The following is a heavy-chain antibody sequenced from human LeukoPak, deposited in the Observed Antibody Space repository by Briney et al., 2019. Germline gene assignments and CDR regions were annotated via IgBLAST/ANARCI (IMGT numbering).Heavy chain of an antibody. CDR3: ARDFGGLYYFDD. J-gene: IGHJ4*02. V-gene: IGHV3-21*04. Sequence: PGGSLRLSCAASGFTFTSYSMNWVRQAPGKGLEWVSSISSGSSYIYYADSVKGRFTISRDNAKNSLYLQMNSLRAEDTAVYYCARDFGGLYYFDDWGQGTQVTVSS. CDR1: GFTFTSYS. D-gene: IGHD3-10*01. CDR2: ISSGSSYI.